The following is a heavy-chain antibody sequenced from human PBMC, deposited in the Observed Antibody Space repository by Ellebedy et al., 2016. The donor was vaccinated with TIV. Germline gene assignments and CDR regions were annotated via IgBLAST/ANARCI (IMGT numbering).Heavy chain of an antibody. J-gene: IGHJ4*02. CDR2: IYHSGST. CDR3: ARAQSLAVAGTSHFDY. D-gene: IGHD6-19*01. CDR1: GGSITTYF. V-gene: IGHV4-59*12. Sequence: MPSETLSLTCTVPGGSITTYFWSWIRQPPGKGLEWIGYIYHSGSTNSNPSLKNRVTISVDTSKNQFSLKLSSVTAADTAVYYCARAQSLAVAGTSHFDYWGQGTLVTVSS.